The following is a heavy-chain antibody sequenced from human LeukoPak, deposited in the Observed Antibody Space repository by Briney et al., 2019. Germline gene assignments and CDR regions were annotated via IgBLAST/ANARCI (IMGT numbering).Heavy chain of an antibody. J-gene: IGHJ4*02. CDR3: ARESIAARYFDY. CDR2: IYYSGST. CDR1: GGSISSGDYY. V-gene: IGHV4-30-4*01. Sequence: SETLSLTCTVSGGSISSGDYYWSWIRQPPGKGLEWIGYIYYSGSTYYNPSLKSRVTISVDTSKNQFSLKLSSVTAADTAVYYCARESIAARYFDYWGQGTLVTVSS. D-gene: IGHD6-6*01.